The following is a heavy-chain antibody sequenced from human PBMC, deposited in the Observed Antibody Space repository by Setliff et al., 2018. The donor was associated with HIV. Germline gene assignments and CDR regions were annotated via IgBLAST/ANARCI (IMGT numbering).Heavy chain of an antibody. J-gene: IGHJ5*02. D-gene: IGHD3-10*01. CDR3: ARGITMVRGPEENWFDP. Sequence: SVKVSCKASGGTFSSYAISWVRQAPGQGLEWMGGIIPIFGTANYPQKFQGRVTITTDESTSTAYMELSSLRSEDTAVHYCARGITMVRGPEENWFDPWGQGTLVTVSS. CDR2: IIPIFGTA. CDR1: GGTFSSYA. V-gene: IGHV1-69*05.